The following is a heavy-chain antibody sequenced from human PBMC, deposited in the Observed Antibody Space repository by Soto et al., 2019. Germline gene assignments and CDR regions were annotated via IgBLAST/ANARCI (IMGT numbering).Heavy chain of an antibody. CDR1: GYTFTSYA. CDR2: INAGNGNT. J-gene: IGHJ4*02. V-gene: IGHV1-3*01. Sequence: ASVKVSCKASGYTFTSYAMHWVRQAPGQRLEWMGWINAGNGNTKYSQKFQGRVTITRDTSASTAYMELSSLRSEDTAVYYCARALDSSSSVAGFDYWGQGTLVTVSS. D-gene: IGHD6-6*01. CDR3: ARALDSSSSVAGFDY.